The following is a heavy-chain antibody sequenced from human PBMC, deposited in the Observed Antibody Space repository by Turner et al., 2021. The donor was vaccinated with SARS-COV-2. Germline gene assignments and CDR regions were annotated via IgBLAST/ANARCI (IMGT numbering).Heavy chain of an antibody. J-gene: IGHJ2*01. CDR2: IYLSRMT. D-gene: IGHD2-15*01. Sequence: QVLLHESGPGLVKPSETLSLTCTFSGLSFTSNGFYWGWIRQPPGKGLEWMGSIYLSRMTYYNRSLTGRVAMSVDTSKSQFSLKLASATASDTAVYYCARTSSWDALVVGSPADWYFDLWGRGTQVIVSS. CDR1: GLSFTSNGFY. V-gene: IGHV4-39*01. CDR3: ARTSSWDALVVGSPADWYFDL.